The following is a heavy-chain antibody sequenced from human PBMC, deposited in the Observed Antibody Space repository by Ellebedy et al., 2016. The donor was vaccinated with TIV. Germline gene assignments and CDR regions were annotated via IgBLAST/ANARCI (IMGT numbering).Heavy chain of an antibody. CDR2: ISNSGDTT. CDR1: GFTFSCCA. D-gene: IGHD6-13*01. CDR3: AKLGGIYTWYAEY. J-gene: IGHJ4*02. Sequence: GESLKISCAASGFTFSCCAMSWVRQAPGKGLEWVSVISNSGDTTYADSVKGRFTISRDNSKNPLYLQMNSLSAEDTAVYYCAKLGGIYTWYAEYWGQGTLATVSS. V-gene: IGHV3-23*01.